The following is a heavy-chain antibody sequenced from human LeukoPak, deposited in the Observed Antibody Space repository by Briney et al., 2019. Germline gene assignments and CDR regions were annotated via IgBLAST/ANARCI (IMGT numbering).Heavy chain of an antibody. J-gene: IGHJ4*02. CDR3: ARDPGRAARLFDY. CDR2: ISTTSSTI. D-gene: IGHD3-10*01. V-gene: IGHV3-11*01. Sequence: PGGSLRLSCAASGFTFSDYYMSWIRQAPGKGLEWISYISTTSSTIYYADSVKGRFTISRDNGKNSLYLDMNSLRAEDTAIYYCARDPGRAARLFDYWGQGTLVTVSS. CDR1: GFTFSDYY.